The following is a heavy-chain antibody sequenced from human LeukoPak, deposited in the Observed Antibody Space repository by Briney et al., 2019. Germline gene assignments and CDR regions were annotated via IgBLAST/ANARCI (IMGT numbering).Heavy chain of an antibody. D-gene: IGHD3-10*01. CDR2: INPNSGDT. CDR1: GYTFTGYF. CDR3: ARGKFTSMVRGAPNWFDP. J-gene: IGHJ5*02. V-gene: IGHV1-2*02. Sequence: ASVKVSCKASGYTFTGYFIHWVRQAPGQGPEWMGWINPNSGDTYYAQMFQGRVTMTRDTSISTAYMELSRLRSDDTAVYYCARGKFTSMVRGAPNWFDPWGQGTLVTVSS.